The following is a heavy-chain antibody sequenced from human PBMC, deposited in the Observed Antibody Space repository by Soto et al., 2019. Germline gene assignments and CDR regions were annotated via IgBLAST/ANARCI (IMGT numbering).Heavy chain of an antibody. V-gene: IGHV3-21*01. CDR2: ISRSSSDI. Sequence: EVQLVESGGGLVEPGGSLRLSCAASGFTFSSYSMNWVRQTPGKGLEWVSSISRSSSDIYHADSVKGRFTISRDNAKNSLYLQMNSLRAEDTAVYYCARTDLRYGSLDYWAQGTLVTVSS. D-gene: IGHD5-18*01. CDR1: GFTFSSYS. J-gene: IGHJ4*02. CDR3: ARTDLRYGSLDY.